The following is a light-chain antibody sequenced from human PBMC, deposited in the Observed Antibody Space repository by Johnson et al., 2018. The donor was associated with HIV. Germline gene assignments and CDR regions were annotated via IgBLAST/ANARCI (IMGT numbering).Light chain of an antibody. CDR3: GTWDSRLSAGLYG. Sequence: QPVLTQPPSVSAAPGQKVTISCSGSSSNIGNNYVSWYQQLPGTAPKLLIYENNKRPSGIPDRFSGSKSGTSATLGITGLQTGDEADYYCGTWDSRLSAGLYGFGTGTKVTVL. V-gene: IGLV1-51*02. CDR2: ENN. CDR1: SSNIGNNY. J-gene: IGLJ1*01.